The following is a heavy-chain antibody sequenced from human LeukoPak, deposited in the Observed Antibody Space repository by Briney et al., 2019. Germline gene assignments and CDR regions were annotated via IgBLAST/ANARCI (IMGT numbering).Heavy chain of an antibody. CDR2: IIPIFGTA. Sequence: SVKVSCKASGGTFSSYAISWVRQAPGQGLEWMGGIIPIFGTANYAQKFQGRVTITADKSTSTAYMELSSLRSEDTAVYYCARDNTNVYVAAAPSLNYWGQGTLVTVSS. V-gene: IGHV1-69*06. CDR3: ARDNTNVYVAAAPSLNY. CDR1: GGTFSSYA. J-gene: IGHJ4*02. D-gene: IGHD6-13*01.